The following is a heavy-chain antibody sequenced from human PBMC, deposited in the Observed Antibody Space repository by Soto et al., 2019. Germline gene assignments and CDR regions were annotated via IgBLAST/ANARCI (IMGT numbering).Heavy chain of an antibody. V-gene: IGHV3-13*05. CDR1: GFAFSRYD. D-gene: IGHD3-10*01. Sequence: PGGSLRLSCAATGFAFSRYDMHWVRQGIGKGLEWVSGIGTAGDPSSPGSVKGRFTISRDNARTSLYLQMNDLRAGDTAVYYCARGAFFGSGSQTFDAWGQGT. CDR3: ARGAFFGSGSQTFDA. CDR2: IGTAGDP. J-gene: IGHJ4*02.